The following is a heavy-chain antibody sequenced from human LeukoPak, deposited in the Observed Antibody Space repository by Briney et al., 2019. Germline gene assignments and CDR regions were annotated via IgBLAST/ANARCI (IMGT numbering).Heavy chain of an antibody. CDR1: GGPISNYY. J-gene: IGHJ3*02. V-gene: IGHV4-59*08. Sequence: SETLSLTCTVSGGPISNYYWSWIRQSPGKGLECIGYFHYSVSTNYNPSLKSRVTISVDTSKNQFSLKLTSVTAADAAVYYCARLGQPNAFDIWGQGTMVTVSS. D-gene: IGHD3-16*01. CDR2: FHYSVST. CDR3: ARLGQPNAFDI.